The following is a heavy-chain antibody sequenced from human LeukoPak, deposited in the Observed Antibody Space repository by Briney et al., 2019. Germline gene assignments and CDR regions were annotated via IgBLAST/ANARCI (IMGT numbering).Heavy chain of an antibody. D-gene: IGHD3-22*01. J-gene: IGHJ4*02. Sequence: ASVKVSCKASGYNFTGYYLHWVRQAPGQGLEWMGWINPNTGGTNYAQKFQGRVTMTRDTSISTAYMELSRLRSDDTAVYYCARDGENYYDSSGYSNVPFDYWGQGTLVTVSS. CDR1: GYNFTGYY. V-gene: IGHV1-2*02. CDR2: INPNTGGT. CDR3: ARDGENYYDSSGYSNVPFDY.